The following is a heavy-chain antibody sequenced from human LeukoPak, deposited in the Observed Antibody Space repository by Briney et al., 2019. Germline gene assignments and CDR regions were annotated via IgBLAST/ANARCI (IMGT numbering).Heavy chain of an antibody. J-gene: IGHJ4*02. CDR3: ARPTATVTTSLKF. V-gene: IGHV1-2*02. Sequence: ASVKVSCKASGYTFTDYYLHWVRQAPGQGLEWMGCISSNTGGTNYAQRFQGRVTMTRDTSISTAYMELSRLRFDATAIYYCARPTATVTTSLKFWGQGNLVTVSS. CDR2: ISSNTGGT. CDR1: GYTFTDYY. D-gene: IGHD4-17*01.